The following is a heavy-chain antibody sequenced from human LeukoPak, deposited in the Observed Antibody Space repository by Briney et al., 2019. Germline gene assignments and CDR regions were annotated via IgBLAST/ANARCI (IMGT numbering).Heavy chain of an antibody. CDR1: GFTFSGTW. CDR3: TSDLNHDSRG. D-gene: IGHD3-22*01. CDR2: IKPDGSQK. J-gene: IGHJ4*02. V-gene: IGHV3-7*01. Sequence: GGSLRLSCAASGFTFSGTWMTWVRQAPGKGLECVANIKPDGSQKYCVNSVKGRCTVSRDNAKNSLYLQMNSLRVEDTAIYYCTSDLNHDSRGWGQGTLVTVSS.